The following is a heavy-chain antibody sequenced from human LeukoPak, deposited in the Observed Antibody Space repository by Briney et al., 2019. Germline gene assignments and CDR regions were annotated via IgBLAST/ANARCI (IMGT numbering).Heavy chain of an antibody. V-gene: IGHV4-31*03. J-gene: IGHJ5*02. CDR1: GGSISSGGYY. Sequence: KPSETLSLTCTVSGGSISSGGYYWSWIRQHPGKGLEWIGYIYYSGSTYYNPSLKSRVTISVDTSKNQFSLKLSSVTPADTAVYYCARGGWNDRDNWFDPWGQGTLVTVSS. CDR2: IYYSGST. D-gene: IGHD1-1*01. CDR3: ARGGWNDRDNWFDP.